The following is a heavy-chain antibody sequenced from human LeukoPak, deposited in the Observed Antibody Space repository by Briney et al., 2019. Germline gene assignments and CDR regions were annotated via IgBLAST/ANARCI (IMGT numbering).Heavy chain of an antibody. D-gene: IGHD3-22*01. CDR1: GGSFSRYY. Sequence: SETLSLTCAVYGGSFSRYYWSWIRQPPGKGLEWIGEINHSGSTNYNPSLKSRVTISVDTSKNQFSLKLSSVTAADTAVYYCARGKVSSVTTWLGLGYWGQGTLVTVSS. CDR3: ARGKVSSVTTWLGLGY. CDR2: INHSGST. V-gene: IGHV4-34*01. J-gene: IGHJ4*02.